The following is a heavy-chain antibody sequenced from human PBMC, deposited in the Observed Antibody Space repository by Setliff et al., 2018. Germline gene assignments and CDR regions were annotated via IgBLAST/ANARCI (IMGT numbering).Heavy chain of an antibody. CDR2: VRSRINNFAT. CDR3: ASDIHNAYDYFDY. V-gene: IGHV3-73*01. Sequence: PGGSLRLSCAASGFTFSRSAMHWVRQASGKGLEWVGRVRSRINNFATAYDASVKGRFIISRDDSKSTAYLQMNSLKTEDTAVYYCASDIHNAYDYFDYWGQGIQVTVSS. J-gene: IGHJ4*02. CDR1: GFTFSRSA. D-gene: IGHD2-2*01.